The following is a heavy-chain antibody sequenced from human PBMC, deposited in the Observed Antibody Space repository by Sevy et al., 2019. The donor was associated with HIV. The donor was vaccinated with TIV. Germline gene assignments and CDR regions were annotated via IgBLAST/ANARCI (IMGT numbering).Heavy chain of an antibody. D-gene: IGHD2-15*01. CDR1: GYSLSKLS. V-gene: IGHV1-24*01. CDR3: ATVGLGYYSGSSYYQGDWFDP. CDR2: LDPGNGEI. Sequence: ASVKVSCKVFGYSLSKLSMHWVRQAPGKGLEWMGSLDPGNGEITYAQTLQGRVTMTEDTSTDTAYMELSGLTFEDKGTYYFATVGLGYYSGSSYYQGDWFDPWGQGTLVTVSS. J-gene: IGHJ5*02.